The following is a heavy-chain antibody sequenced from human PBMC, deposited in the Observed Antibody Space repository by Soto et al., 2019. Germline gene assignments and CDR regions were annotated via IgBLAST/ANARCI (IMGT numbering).Heavy chain of an antibody. V-gene: IGHV3-23*01. J-gene: IGHJ4*02. Sequence: EVQLLESGGGLVQPGGSLRLSCAASGFTFSSYALSWVRQAPGKGLEWVSALSGTGDSADYANSVKGRFTISRDDSKTTLYLVMSSLRGEDTAIYDCARDNGNYGSGSFAHWGQGTLVTVSS. CDR1: GFTFSSYA. CDR2: LSGTGDSA. D-gene: IGHD3-10*01. CDR3: ARDNGNYGSGSFAH.